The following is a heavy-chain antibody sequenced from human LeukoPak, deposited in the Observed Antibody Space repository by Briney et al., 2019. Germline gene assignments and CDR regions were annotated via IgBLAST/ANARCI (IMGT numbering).Heavy chain of an antibody. Sequence: PSETLSLTFSVSGGSISSYYWSWIRQPPGKGLEWIGYIYYSGSTNYNPSLKSRVTISVDTSKNQFSLKLSSVTAADTAVYYCARDDYGDYIFDYWGQGTLVTVSS. CDR2: IYYSGST. CDR1: GGSISSYY. D-gene: IGHD4-17*01. J-gene: IGHJ4*02. CDR3: ARDDYGDYIFDY. V-gene: IGHV4-59*01.